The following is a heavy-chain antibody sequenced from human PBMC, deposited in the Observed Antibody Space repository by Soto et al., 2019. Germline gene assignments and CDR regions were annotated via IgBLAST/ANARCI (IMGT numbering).Heavy chain of an antibody. CDR3: SRARYCSGGSCYWFDP. CDR1: GGTFSSYT. D-gene: IGHD2-15*01. Sequence: GASVKVSCKASGGTFSSYTISWVRQAPGQGLEWMGRIIPILGIANYAQKFQGRATITADKSTSTAYMELSSLRSEDTAVYYCSRARYCSGGSCYWFDPWGQGTLVTVSS. CDR2: IIPILGIA. V-gene: IGHV1-69*02. J-gene: IGHJ5*02.